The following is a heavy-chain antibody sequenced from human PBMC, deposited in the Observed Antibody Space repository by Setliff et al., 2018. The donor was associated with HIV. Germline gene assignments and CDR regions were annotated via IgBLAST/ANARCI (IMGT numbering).Heavy chain of an antibody. D-gene: IGHD3-22*01. V-gene: IGHV1-8*02. J-gene: IGHJ6*03. CDR2: MNPNSGNT. CDR3: ARARRDSYDRGRRNHYYIDV. Sequence: ASVKVSCKASGYTFSGYGINWVRQATGQGLEWMGWMNPNSGNTGYAQKFQGRVTMTRDTSISTAYMELNNLKFEDTAVYYCARARRDSYDRGRRNHYYIDVWGKGTTVTVSS. CDR1: GYTFSGYG.